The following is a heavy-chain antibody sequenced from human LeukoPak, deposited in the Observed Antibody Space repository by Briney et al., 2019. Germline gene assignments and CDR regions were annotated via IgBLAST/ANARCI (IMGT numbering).Heavy chain of an antibody. V-gene: IGHV3-66*01. CDR2: IYSGGST. CDR1: GFTVSSNY. J-gene: IGHJ4*02. D-gene: IGHD3-9*01. Sequence: GGALRLSCAASGFTVSSNYLSWVRQAPGKGLEWVSSIYSGGSTYYADSVTGRFTISRDNSKNTLCLQMNSLRAEDTAVYYCARDGAVLTGYYDYWGQGTLVTVSS. CDR3: ARDGAVLTGYYDY.